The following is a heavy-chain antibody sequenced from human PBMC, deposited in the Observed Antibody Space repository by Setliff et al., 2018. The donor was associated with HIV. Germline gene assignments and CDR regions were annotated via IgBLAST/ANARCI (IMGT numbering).Heavy chain of an antibody. CDR2: IYYSGST. V-gene: IGHV4-31*03. CDR1: GGSISSGGYY. Sequence: PSETLSLTCTVSGGSISSGGYYWGWIRQHPGKGLEWIGYIYYSGSTYYNPSLKSRVTMSLDTSKNQFSLKLRPVTAADTAVYYCARGAYYDILTAYFSYFDLWGRGTLVTVSS. CDR3: ARGAYYDILTAYFSYFDL. J-gene: IGHJ2*01. D-gene: IGHD3-9*01.